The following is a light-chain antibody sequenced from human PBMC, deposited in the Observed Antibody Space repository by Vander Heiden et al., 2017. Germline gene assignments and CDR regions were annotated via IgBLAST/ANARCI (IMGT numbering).Light chain of an antibody. Sequence: DIQMTQSPSSLSASVGDRVTITCQASHDIGNSLNWYQQKPGEAPKLLIYDASNLQTGVPSRFSGSRSGTDFTFSISSLQPEDIATYYCRQHVNLRRTFGQGTKLEIK. V-gene: IGKV1-33*01. CDR1: HDIGNS. CDR2: DAS. J-gene: IGKJ2*01. CDR3: RQHVNLRRT.